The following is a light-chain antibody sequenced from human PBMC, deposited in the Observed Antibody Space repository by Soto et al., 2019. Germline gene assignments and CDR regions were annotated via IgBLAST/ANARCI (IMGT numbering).Light chain of an antibody. J-gene: IGKJ5*01. V-gene: IGKV3-15*01. CDR2: GAS. Sequence: EIVMTQSPATLSLSPGERATLSCMAIQSVSSNLAWYQQKPGQAPRLLIYGASTRATGIPARFSGSGSGTEFTLTISSLQSEDFAVYYCQQYNNWPPSITFGQGTRLEI. CDR3: QQYNNWPPSIT. CDR1: QSVSSN.